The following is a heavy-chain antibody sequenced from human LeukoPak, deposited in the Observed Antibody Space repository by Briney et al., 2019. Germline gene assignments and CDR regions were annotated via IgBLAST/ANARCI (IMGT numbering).Heavy chain of an antibody. V-gene: IGHV3-33*01. Sequence: GGSLILSCAASGFTFSSYGMHWVRQAPGKGLEWVAVIWYDGSNKYYADSVKGRFTISRDNSKNTLYLQMNSLRAEDTAVYYCARSLLLWFGESDAFDIWGQGTMVTVSS. CDR1: GFTFSSYG. CDR3: ARSLLLWFGESDAFDI. CDR2: IWYDGSNK. J-gene: IGHJ3*02. D-gene: IGHD3-10*01.